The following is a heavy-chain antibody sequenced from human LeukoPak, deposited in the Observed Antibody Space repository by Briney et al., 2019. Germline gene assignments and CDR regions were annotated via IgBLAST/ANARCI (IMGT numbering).Heavy chain of an antibody. Sequence: ASVKVSCKASGYTFTGYYIHWVRQAPGQGLEWMGWINPNSGGTNYAQKFQGRVTVTRDTSINTAYMELSRLRSDDTAVYYCARAVQCSGGSCYSGLIADFGTHHPADYWGQGTLVTVSS. D-gene: IGHD2-15*01. V-gene: IGHV1-2*02. CDR2: INPNSGGT. CDR3: ARAVQCSGGSCYSGLIADFGTHHPADY. CDR1: GYTFTGYY. J-gene: IGHJ4*02.